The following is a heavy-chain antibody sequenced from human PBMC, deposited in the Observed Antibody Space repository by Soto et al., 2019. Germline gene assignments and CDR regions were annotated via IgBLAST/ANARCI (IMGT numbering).Heavy chain of an antibody. D-gene: IGHD1-1*01. CDR1: GFTFNSFS. V-gene: IGHV3-48*01. CDR3: ARLAGAALELRFCDF. Sequence: VQLVESGGGLVQPGGSLRLSCAASGFTFNSFSMIWVRQLPGRGLEWVSYISDTRRTRYYGDSVEGRFTVSRDNARNSLSLQMNSLRVEDTGIYYCARLAGAALELRFCDFWGQGTLVTVSS. CDR2: ISDTRRTR. J-gene: IGHJ4*02.